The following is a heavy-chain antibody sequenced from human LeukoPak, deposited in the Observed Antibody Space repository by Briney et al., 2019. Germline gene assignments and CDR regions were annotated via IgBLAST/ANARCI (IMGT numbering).Heavy chain of an antibody. CDR2: ISATGGNT. J-gene: IGHJ4*02. CDR3: AKGGPPYIVVVTAISD. Sequence: GESLRLSCAASGFTFSSYAMSWVRQAPGKGLEWVSGISATGGNTDHADSVKGRFTISRDNSKDTLYLQMNSLRAEDTAIYYCAKGGPPYIVVVTAISDWGQGTLVTVSS. V-gene: IGHV3-23*01. D-gene: IGHD2-21*02. CDR1: GFTFSSYA.